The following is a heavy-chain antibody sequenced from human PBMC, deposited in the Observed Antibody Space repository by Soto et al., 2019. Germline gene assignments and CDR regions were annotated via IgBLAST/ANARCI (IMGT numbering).Heavy chain of an antibody. CDR1: GFTFSNYA. CDR3: AKGSGGSRPYYFDY. CDR2: ITGSGGNT. V-gene: IGHV3-23*01. Sequence: GGSLRLSCAASGFTFSNYAMSWVRQAPGKGLEWVSAITGSGGNTYSADSVKGRFTISRDNSKNTLYLQMNSLRAEDTAVYYCAKGSGGSRPYYFDYWGQGTLVTVSS. J-gene: IGHJ4*02. D-gene: IGHD2-15*01.